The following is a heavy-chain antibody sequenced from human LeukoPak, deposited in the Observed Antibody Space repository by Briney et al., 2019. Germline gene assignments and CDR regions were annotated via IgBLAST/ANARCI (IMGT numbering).Heavy chain of an antibody. D-gene: IGHD3-22*01. V-gene: IGHV3-23*01. CDR2: ISGSGGST. J-gene: IGHJ6*02. CDR1: GFTFSSYA. Sequence: GGSLRLSCAASGFTFSSYAMSCVRQAPGKGLEWVSAISGSGGSTYYADSVKGRFTISRDNSKNTLYLQMNSLRAEDTAVYYCAKPGDYYDSSGYYYYYYGMDVWGQGTTVTVSS. CDR3: AKPGDYYDSSGYYYYYYGMDV.